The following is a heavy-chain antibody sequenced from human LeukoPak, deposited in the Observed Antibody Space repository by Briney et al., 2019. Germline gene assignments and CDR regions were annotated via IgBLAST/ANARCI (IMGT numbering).Heavy chain of an antibody. CDR1: GFTFSSYA. V-gene: IGHV3-23*01. J-gene: IGHJ4*02. CDR3: AKDSRGNTYFGGYNRYDYRDGCFDY. CDR2: ISGSGGST. D-gene: IGHD5-12*01. Sequence: GGSLRLSCAASGFTFSSYAMSWVRQAPGKGLEWVSAISGSGGSTYYADSVKGRFTISRDNYKNTMYLQMNSLRAADTAVYYCAKDSRGNTYFGGYNRYDYRDGCFDYWGQGTLVTVSS.